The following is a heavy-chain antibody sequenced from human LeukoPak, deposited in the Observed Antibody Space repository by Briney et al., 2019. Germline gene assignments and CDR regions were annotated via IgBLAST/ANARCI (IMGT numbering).Heavy chain of an antibody. V-gene: IGHV3-21*04. D-gene: IGHD5-18*01. Sequence: GGSLRLSCAASGFTFSSYSMNWVRQAPGKGLEWVSSISSSSSYIYYADSVKGRFTISRDNAKNSLYLQMNSLRAEDTAVYYCARGRGYSQSNWVDPWGQGTLVTVSS. CDR2: ISSSSSYI. CDR1: GFTFSSYS. J-gene: IGHJ5*02. CDR3: ARGRGYSQSNWVDP.